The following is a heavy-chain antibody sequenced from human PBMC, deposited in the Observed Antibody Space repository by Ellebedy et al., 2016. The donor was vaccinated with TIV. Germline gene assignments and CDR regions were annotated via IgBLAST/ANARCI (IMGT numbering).Heavy chain of an antibody. D-gene: IGHD2-2*01. Sequence: SETLSLXCTVSGGSISSYYWSWIRQPPGKALEWIGYIYYSGNTNYNPSLKSLVTISVDTSKNQFSLNLRSVTAADTAVYYCARSWYQLRDFDLWGRGTLVTVSS. CDR1: GGSISSYY. CDR2: IYYSGNT. J-gene: IGHJ2*01. CDR3: ARSWYQLRDFDL. V-gene: IGHV4-59*12.